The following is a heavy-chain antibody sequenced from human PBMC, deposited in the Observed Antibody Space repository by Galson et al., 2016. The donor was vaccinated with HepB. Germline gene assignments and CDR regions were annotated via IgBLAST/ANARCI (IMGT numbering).Heavy chain of an antibody. CDR1: GGSISSSSYY. J-gene: IGHJ4*02. CDR2: IYYNGST. D-gene: IGHD6-19*01. Sequence: ETLSLTCTVSGGSISSSSYYWGWIRQPPGKGLECIGNIYYNGSTYYNPSLKSRVTISVDTSKNQFSLRLSSVTAADTAVYYCARHKRGGWYYFDYWGQGTLVTVSS. V-gene: IGHV4-39*01. CDR3: ARHKRGGWYYFDY.